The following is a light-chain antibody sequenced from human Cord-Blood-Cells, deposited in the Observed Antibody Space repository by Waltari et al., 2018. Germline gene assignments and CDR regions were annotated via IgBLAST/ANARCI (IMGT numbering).Light chain of an antibody. J-gene: IGLJ2*01. CDR1: SSHFGNNT. CDR2: SNN. CDR3: AAWEDSLNGFVV. V-gene: IGLV1-44*01. Sequence: HSVLLHPPPPSATPGQSVHISSSPRSSHFGNNTANWSKPPPGTAPKLPIYSNNPRPSGVPDRFSGSKSGTSASLAISGLQSEDEADYYCAAWEDSLNGFVVFGGGTKLTVL.